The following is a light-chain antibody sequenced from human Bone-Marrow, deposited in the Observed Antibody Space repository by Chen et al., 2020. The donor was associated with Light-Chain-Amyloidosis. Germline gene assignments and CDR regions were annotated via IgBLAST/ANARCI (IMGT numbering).Light chain of an antibody. CDR1: QTISTH. CDR3: QHRGGWPPLS. Sequence: EVVLTQSPATLSLSPGERATLSGRASQTISTHLVWYQQKPGQVPRLLIYDASTRATGIPARFSGSGSGTDFTLSISSLEAEDFAVYYCQHRGGWPPLSFGGGTKIEIK. V-gene: IGKV3-11*01. J-gene: IGKJ4*01. CDR2: DAS.